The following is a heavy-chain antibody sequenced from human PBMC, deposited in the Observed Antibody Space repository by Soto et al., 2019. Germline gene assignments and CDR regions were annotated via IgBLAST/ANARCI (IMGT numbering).Heavy chain of an antibody. V-gene: IGHV4-34*01. CDR1: GGSFSGYY. D-gene: IGHD2-2*01. CDR3: ARAGTVVVPAAKNLDWFDP. Sequence: SETLSLTCAVCGGSFSGYYWSWIRQPPGKGLEWIGEVNHSGSTSYNPSLKSRVSISVDTSKTQFSLKLSSVTAADTAVYYCARAGTVVVPAAKNLDWFDPWGQGTLVTASS. CDR2: VNHSGST. J-gene: IGHJ5*02.